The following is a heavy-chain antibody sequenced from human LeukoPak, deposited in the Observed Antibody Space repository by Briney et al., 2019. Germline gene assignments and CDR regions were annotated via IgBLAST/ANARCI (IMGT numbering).Heavy chain of an antibody. CDR2: VNTDTGDT. CDR1: GYTFNTYG. D-gene: IGHD2-21*02. V-gene: IGHV1-18*01. CDR3: ARKRCKGDCYLFDP. J-gene: IGHJ5*02. Sequence: ASVKVSCKAFGYTFNTYGIIWVRQAPGQGPQWMGWVNTDTGDTYYAQNLQGRVAMTRDTSTSTAYMELMSLRSDDTAVYYCARKRCKGDCYLFDPWGRGTLVTVSS.